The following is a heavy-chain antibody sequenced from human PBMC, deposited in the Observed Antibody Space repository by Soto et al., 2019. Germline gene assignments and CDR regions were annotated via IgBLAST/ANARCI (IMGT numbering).Heavy chain of an antibody. CDR3: ARRYSGLAFDI. V-gene: IGHV4-59*08. J-gene: IGHJ3*02. D-gene: IGHD6-25*01. CDR1: GGSISSYY. Sequence: SETLSLTCTVSGGSISSYYWSWIRQPPGKGLEWIGYIYYSGSTNYNPSLKSRVTISVDTSKNQFSLKLSSVTAADTAVYYCARRYSGLAFDIWGQGTMVTVSS. CDR2: IYYSGST.